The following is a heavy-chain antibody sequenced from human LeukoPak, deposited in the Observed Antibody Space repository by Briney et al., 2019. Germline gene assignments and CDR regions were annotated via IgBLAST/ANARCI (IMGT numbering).Heavy chain of an antibody. Sequence: GASVKVSRKASGYTFTGYYMHWVRQAPGQGLEWMGWINPNSGGTNYAQKFQGRVTMTRDTSISTAYMELSRLRSDDTAVYYCARVSCSSTSCYNGYWGQGILVTVSS. CDR3: ARVSCSSTSCYNGY. CDR1: GYTFTGYY. J-gene: IGHJ4*02. V-gene: IGHV1-2*02. CDR2: INPNSGGT. D-gene: IGHD2-2*02.